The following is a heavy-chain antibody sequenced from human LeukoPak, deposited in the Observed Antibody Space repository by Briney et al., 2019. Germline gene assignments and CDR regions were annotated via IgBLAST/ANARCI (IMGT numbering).Heavy chain of an antibody. CDR3: ARRTVTNGWFRIDY. J-gene: IGHJ4*02. CDR2: THYSGST. Sequence: SETLSLTCTVSGGSISSYYWSWIRQPPGKGLEWIGYTHYSGSTNYYPSLKSRVTISVDTSKNEFSLKLSSVTAADTALYYCARRTVTNGWFRIDYWGQGSLVIVSS. D-gene: IGHD6-19*01. V-gene: IGHV4-59*08. CDR1: GGSISSYY.